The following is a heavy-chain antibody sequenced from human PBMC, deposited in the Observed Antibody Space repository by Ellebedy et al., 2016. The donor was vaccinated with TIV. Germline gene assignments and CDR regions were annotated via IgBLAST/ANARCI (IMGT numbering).Heavy chain of an antibody. CDR1: GVSISSHD. Sequence: SETLSLTCPVSGVSISSHDCTSSRQPPGKGLGWIAYFHYTGSVAYNPSLRGRLTISEDTSKTQFSLRLTSVTAADTAVYYCARGPLRWELPYYYYGMDVWGQGTTVTVSS. D-gene: IGHD2-15*01. CDR2: FHYTGSV. V-gene: IGHV4-59*08. CDR3: ARGPLRWELPYYYYGMDV. J-gene: IGHJ6*02.